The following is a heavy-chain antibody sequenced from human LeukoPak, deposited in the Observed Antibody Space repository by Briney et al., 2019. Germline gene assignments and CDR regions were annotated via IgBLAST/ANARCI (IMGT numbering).Heavy chain of an antibody. J-gene: IGHJ5*02. V-gene: IGHV4-61*01. CDR3: ARGKTWFAP. CDR2: IYYTGST. D-gene: IGHD4-23*01. CDR1: GGSVSSGSHY. Sequence: SETLSLTCTVSGGSVSSGSHYWSWIRQPPGKGLEWLAYIYYTGSTNYSPSLKSRVTISVDTSKNQFFLNLSSVTTTDTAVYYCARGKTWFAPWGQGTLVTVSS.